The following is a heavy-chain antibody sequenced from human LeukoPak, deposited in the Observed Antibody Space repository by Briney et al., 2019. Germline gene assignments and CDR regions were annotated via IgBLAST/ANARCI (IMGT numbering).Heavy chain of an antibody. CDR2: INPNSGGT. D-gene: IGHD2-8*01. V-gene: IGHV1-2*02. CDR3: ARSNGDEVFDI. Sequence: ASVKVSCKASVYTFTGYYMHWVRQAPGQGLEWMGWINPNSGGTNYAQKFQGRVTMTRDTSISTAYMELSRLRSDDTSVYYCARSNGDEVFDIWGQGTMVTVSS. CDR1: VYTFTGYY. J-gene: IGHJ3*02.